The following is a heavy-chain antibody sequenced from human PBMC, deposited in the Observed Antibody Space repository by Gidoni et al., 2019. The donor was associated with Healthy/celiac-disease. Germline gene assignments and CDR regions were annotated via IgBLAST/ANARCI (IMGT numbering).Heavy chain of an antibody. CDR1: GFTFSSYS. CDR2: ISSSSSTI. Sequence: EVQLVESGGGLVQPGGSLRLSCAASGFTFSSYSMNWVRQAPGKGLEWVSYISSSSSTIYYADSVKGRFTISRDNAKNSLYLQMNSLRDEDTAVYYCASADFWSGYYSGYWGQGTLVTVSS. CDR3: ASADFWSGYYSGY. J-gene: IGHJ4*02. V-gene: IGHV3-48*02. D-gene: IGHD3-3*01.